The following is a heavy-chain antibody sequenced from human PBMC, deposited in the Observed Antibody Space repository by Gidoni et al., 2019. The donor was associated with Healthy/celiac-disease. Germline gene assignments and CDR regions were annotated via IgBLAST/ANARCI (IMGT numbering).Heavy chain of an antibody. CDR1: GFTFSSYS. J-gene: IGHJ4*02. V-gene: IGHV3-21*01. CDR2: ISSSSSYI. Sequence: EVQLVESGGGLVKPGGSLRLSCAASGFTFSSYSMNWVRQAPGKGLEWVSSISSSSSYIIYADSVKGRFTNSRDNGKNLLFLQMNRLRAEDTAVYYCARDLGDALRLGYYFDYWGQGTLVTVSS. CDR3: ARDLGDALRLGYYFDY. D-gene: IGHD5-12*01.